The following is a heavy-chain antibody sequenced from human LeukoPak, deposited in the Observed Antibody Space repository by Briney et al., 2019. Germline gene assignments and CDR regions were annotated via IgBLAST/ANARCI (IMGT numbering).Heavy chain of an antibody. CDR1: GGTFSSYA. V-gene: IGHV1-69*06. D-gene: IGHD6-19*01. CDR3: ATEVPIVVASPGLH. CDR2: IIPIFGTT. Sequence: ASVKVSCKASGGTFSSYAISWVRQAPGQGLEWMGGIIPIFGTTNYAQKFQGRVTMTEDTSTDTAYMELSSLRSEDTAVYYCATEVPIVVASPGLHWGQGTLVTVSS. J-gene: IGHJ4*02.